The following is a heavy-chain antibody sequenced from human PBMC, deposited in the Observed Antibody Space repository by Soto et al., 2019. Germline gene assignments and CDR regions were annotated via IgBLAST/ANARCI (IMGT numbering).Heavy chain of an antibody. D-gene: IGHD3-9*01. Sequence: SETLSLTCTVSGGSISSSSYYWGWIRQPPGKGLEWIGSIYYSGSTYYNPSLKSRVTISVDTSRSQFSLKLNSVTAADSAVYFCARLEGLATISYYFDFWGPGALVTVSS. CDR2: IYYSGST. V-gene: IGHV4-39*01. CDR1: GGSISSSSYY. J-gene: IGHJ4*02. CDR3: ARLEGLATISYYFDF.